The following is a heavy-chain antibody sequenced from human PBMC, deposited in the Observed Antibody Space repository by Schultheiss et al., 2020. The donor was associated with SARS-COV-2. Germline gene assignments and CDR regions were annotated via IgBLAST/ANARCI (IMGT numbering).Heavy chain of an antibody. V-gene: IGHV3-23*01. Sequence: GGSLRLSCAASGFSFSSYAMSWVRQAPGKGLEWVSSISDSGANTYYADSVKGRFTISRDNSQTTLYLQMSSLRAEDTAIYYCAKSTPLFSSGWYGFDYWGQGTLVTVSS. D-gene: IGHD6-19*01. CDR3: AKSTPLFSSGWYGFDY. CDR2: ISDSGANT. J-gene: IGHJ4*02. CDR1: GFSFSSYA.